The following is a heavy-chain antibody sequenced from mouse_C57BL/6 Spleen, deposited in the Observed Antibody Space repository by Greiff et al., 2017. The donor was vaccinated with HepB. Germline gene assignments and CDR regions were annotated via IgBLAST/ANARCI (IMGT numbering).Heavy chain of an antibody. J-gene: IGHJ3*01. V-gene: IGHV1-61*01. D-gene: IGHD2-4*01. CDR2: IYPSDSAT. Sequence: QVQLQQSGAELVRPGSSVKLSCKASGYTFTSYWMDWVKQRPGQGLEWIGNIYPSDSATHYNQKFKDKATLTVDKSSSTAYMQLSSLTSEDAAVYYCARKYFYYDYDVGFAYWGQGTLVTVSA. CDR1: GYTFTSYW. CDR3: ARKYFYYDYDVGFAY.